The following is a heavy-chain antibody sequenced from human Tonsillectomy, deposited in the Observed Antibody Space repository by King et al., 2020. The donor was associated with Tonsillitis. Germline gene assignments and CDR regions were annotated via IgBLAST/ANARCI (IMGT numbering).Heavy chain of an antibody. CDR3: ARVFTFTCSGCYRPLLPKTDI. Sequence: VQLQQWGAGLLKPSETLSLTCAVYGGSFSGYYWSWIRQPPGKGLEWIGEINHSGSTNYNPSLKSRVTISVDTSKNQFSLKLSSVTAADTAVYYCARVFTFTCSGCYRPLLPKTDIWGQGTMVTVSS. D-gene: IGHD3-10*02. CDR1: GGSFSGYY. CDR2: INHSGST. V-gene: IGHV4-34*01. J-gene: IGHJ3*02.